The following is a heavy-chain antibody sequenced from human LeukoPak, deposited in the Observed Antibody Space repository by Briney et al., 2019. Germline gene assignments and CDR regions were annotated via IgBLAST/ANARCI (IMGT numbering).Heavy chain of an antibody. Sequence: PGGSLRLSCAASGFTFSSYAMHWVRQAPGKGLEWVAVISDDGSNKYYADSVKGRFTISRDNSKNTLYLQMNSLRAEDTAVYYCAKEGSSGGGWFDPWGQGTLVTVSS. D-gene: IGHD6-19*01. V-gene: IGHV3-30-3*01. CDR3: AKEGSSGGGWFDP. CDR2: ISDDGSNK. CDR1: GFTFSSYA. J-gene: IGHJ5*02.